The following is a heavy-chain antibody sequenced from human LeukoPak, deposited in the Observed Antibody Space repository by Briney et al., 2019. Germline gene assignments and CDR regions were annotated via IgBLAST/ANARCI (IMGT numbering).Heavy chain of an antibody. Sequence: GGSLRLSCAASGFTFSSYSMNWVRQAPGKGLEWVSSISSSSSYIYYADSVKGRFTISRDNAKNSLYLQMNSLRAEDTAVYYCARDRQDSSGYASWFDYWGQGTLVTVSS. CDR3: ARDRQDSSGYASWFDY. CDR2: ISSSSSYI. CDR1: GFTFSSYS. V-gene: IGHV3-21*01. D-gene: IGHD3-22*01. J-gene: IGHJ4*02.